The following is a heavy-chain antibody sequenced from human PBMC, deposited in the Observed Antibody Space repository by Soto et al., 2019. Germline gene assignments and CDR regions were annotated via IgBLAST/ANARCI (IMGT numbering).Heavy chain of an antibody. V-gene: IGHV1-46*01. Sequence: QVQLVQSGAEVKKPGASVKVSCKASVFTFTNYFFHWLRQAPRQGLEWMGIIRPYDGSTNYVQSLQGRVTMPSDTSTSTVYMELSSLRSEDTAVYYCARGDGRGSSGFYYYYGMDVWGHGTTVTVSS. CDR2: IRPYDGST. J-gene: IGHJ6*02. CDR1: VFTFTNYF. D-gene: IGHD6-25*01. CDR3: ARGDGRGSSGFYYYYGMDV.